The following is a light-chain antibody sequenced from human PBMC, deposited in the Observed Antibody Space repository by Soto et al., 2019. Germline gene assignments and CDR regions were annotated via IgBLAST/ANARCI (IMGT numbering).Light chain of an antibody. CDR2: EVT. V-gene: IGLV2-8*01. J-gene: IGLJ2*01. CDR3: SSYSSTDALLV. Sequence: QSALTQPPSASGSPGQSVTISCTGTSSDVGGYNFVSWYRFHPDEVPKLIIYEVTNRPSGVSDRFSGSKSGDAATLTISGLRPEDESLYFCSSYSSTDALLVFGGGTKLTVL. CDR1: SSDVGGYNF.